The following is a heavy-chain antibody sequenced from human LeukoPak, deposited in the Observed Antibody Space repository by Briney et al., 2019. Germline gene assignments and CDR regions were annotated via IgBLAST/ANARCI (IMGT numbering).Heavy chain of an antibody. V-gene: IGHV4-30-4*01. D-gene: IGHD5-12*01. Sequence: SETLSLTCTVSGGSISSGDYYWSWIRQPPGKGLEWIGYIYYSGSTYYNPSLKSRVTISVDTSKNQFSLKLSPVTAADTAVYYCARHRLRWWFDPWGQGTLVTVSS. CDR2: IYYSGST. J-gene: IGHJ5*02. CDR3: ARHRLRWWFDP. CDR1: GGSISSGDYY.